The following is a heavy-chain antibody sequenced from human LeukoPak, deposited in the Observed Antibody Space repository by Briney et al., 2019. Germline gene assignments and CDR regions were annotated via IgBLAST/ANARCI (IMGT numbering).Heavy chain of an antibody. D-gene: IGHD1/OR15-1a*01. CDR3: AKVPPAGTEGYFDY. V-gene: IGHV3-23*01. J-gene: IGHJ4*02. CDR2: ISGSGGST. CDR1: GFTFSSYA. Sequence: GGSLRLSCAASGFTFSSYAMSWVRQAPGKGLEWVSAISGSGGSTYYAGSVKGRFTITRDNSKNTLYLQMNSLRAEDTAVYYCAKVPPAGTEGYFDYWGQGTLVTVSS.